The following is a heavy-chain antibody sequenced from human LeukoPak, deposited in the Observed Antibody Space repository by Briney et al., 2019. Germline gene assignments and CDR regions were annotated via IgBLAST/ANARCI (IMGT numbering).Heavy chain of an antibody. Sequence: ASVKVSCKTSGYTFTRNGISWVRQAPGQGLEWMGWVSSFNGNTNYAQSLQGRVTMTTDTSTNAAYMELRSLTFDDTAVYYCARDVSAGSLSFDYWGQGTLATVSS. CDR2: VSSFNGNT. J-gene: IGHJ4*02. V-gene: IGHV1-18*01. CDR3: ARDVSAGSLSFDY. D-gene: IGHD6-13*01. CDR1: GYTFTRNG.